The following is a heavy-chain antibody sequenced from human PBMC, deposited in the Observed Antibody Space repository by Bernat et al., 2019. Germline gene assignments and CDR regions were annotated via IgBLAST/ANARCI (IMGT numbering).Heavy chain of an antibody. CDR1: GFTFSSYG. CDR3: ARDFYQYPAGTTTYFDY. CDR2: ISYDGSNK. J-gene: IGHJ4*02. V-gene: IGHV3-30*03. Sequence: QVQLVESGGGVVQPGRSLRLSCAASGFTFSSYGMHWVRQAPGKGLEWVAVISYDGSNKYYADSVKGRFTISRDNSKNTLYLQMNSLRAEDTAVYYCARDFYQYPAGTTTYFDYWGQGTLVTVSS. D-gene: IGHD6-19*01.